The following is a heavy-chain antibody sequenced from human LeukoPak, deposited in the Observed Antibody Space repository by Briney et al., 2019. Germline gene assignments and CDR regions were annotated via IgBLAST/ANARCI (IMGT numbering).Heavy chain of an antibody. CDR2: VSGSGGTT. V-gene: IGHV3-23*01. J-gene: IGHJ4*02. CDR3: AKAREAYCSGGSCYEFDY. D-gene: IGHD2-15*01. CDR1: GFTFSSYA. Sequence: PGGSLRLSCAASGFTFSSYAMSWVRQAPGKGLEWVSGVSGSGGTTYYADSVKGRITISRDNSKNTLYLQMNSLRAGDTAVYYCAKAREAYCSGGSCYEFDYWGQGTLVTVSS.